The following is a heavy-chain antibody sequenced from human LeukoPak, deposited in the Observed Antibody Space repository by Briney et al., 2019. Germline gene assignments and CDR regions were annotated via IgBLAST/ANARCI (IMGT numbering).Heavy chain of an antibody. CDR2: ISAYNGNT. D-gene: IGHD6-19*01. Sequence: GASVKVSCKPSGYTFTSYGIILVPRAPGQGLEWMECISAYNGNTNYAQKLQGRVTMTTDTYTSTAYMELRSLRSDDTAVYYCARSQWLASTNWFDPWGQGTLVTVSS. V-gene: IGHV1-18*01. J-gene: IGHJ5*02. CDR3: ARSQWLASTNWFDP. CDR1: GYTFTSYG.